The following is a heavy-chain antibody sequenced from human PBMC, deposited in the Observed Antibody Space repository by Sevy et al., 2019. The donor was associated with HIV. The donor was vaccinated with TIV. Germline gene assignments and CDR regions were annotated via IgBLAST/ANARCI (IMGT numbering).Heavy chain of an antibody. J-gene: IGHJ4*02. Sequence: GGSLRLSCAASGFTFSNYGMHWVHQAPGKGLEWVAVIWNDGSNKYYADSVKGRFTISRDNSKNTLYLQMNSLRHEDTAVYYCARSQSSSWHYFDYWGQGTLVTVSS. CDR3: ARSQSSSWHYFDY. V-gene: IGHV3-33*01. CDR1: GFTFSNYG. D-gene: IGHD6-13*01. CDR2: IWNDGSNK.